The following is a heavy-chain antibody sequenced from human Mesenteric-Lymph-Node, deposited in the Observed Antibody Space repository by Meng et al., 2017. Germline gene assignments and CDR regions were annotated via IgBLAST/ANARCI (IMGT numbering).Heavy chain of an antibody. J-gene: IGHJ4*02. CDR1: GFTVSSNY. CDR2: IYSGGST. V-gene: IGHV3-53*01. D-gene: IGHD3-22*01. CDR3: ARCHYYDSSGYSPLCYFDY. Sequence: GESLKIFCAASGFTVSSNYMSWVRQAPGKGLEWVSVIYSGGSTYYADSVKGRFTISRDNAKNSLYLQMNSLRAEDTALYHCARCHYYDSSGYSPLCYFDYWGQGTLVTVSS.